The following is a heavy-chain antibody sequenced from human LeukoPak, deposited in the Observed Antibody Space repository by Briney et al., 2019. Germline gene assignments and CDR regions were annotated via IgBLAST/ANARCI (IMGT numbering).Heavy chain of an antibody. CDR2: IYYSGTT. Sequence: SETLSLTCAVSGGSISSHYWSWIRQPPGKGLEWIGFIYYSGTTKYNPSLKSRVTISADTSKNQFSLKLSSVLAADTAVYYCARQADDSSSSLVYFDYWGQGTLVTVSS. V-gene: IGHV4-59*08. D-gene: IGHD6-6*01. CDR1: GGSISSHY. CDR3: ARQADDSSSSLVYFDY. J-gene: IGHJ4*02.